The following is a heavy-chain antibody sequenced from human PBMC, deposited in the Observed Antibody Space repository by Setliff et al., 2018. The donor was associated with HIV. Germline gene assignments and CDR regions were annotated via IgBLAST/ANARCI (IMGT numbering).Heavy chain of an antibody. D-gene: IGHD2-2*01. CDR2: INTNSGDT. Sequence: ASVKVSCKASGYTFTDYYIQWVRQAPGQGLEWMGWINTNSGDTNYAEKFQGRVTMTRKTSISTAYMDLSRLKSHDTAVYYCARGGGQQLLSIDHWGQGTLVTVSS. V-gene: IGHV1-2*02. CDR1: GYTFTDYY. CDR3: ARGGGQQLLSIDH. J-gene: IGHJ4*02.